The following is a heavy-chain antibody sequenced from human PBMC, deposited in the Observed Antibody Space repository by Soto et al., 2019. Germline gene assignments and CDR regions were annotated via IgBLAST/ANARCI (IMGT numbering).Heavy chain of an antibody. D-gene: IGHD1-26*01. CDR1: GFTFSNYG. J-gene: IGHJ5*02. CDR3: ARDVSGTLANWFDP. Sequence: QVQLVESGGGVVQPGRSLRLSCAASGFTFSNYGMHWVRQAPGKGLEWVAVIWYDGSNKYYADSVKGRFTISRDNSKNTLYLQMNSLRAEDTAVYYCARDVSGTLANWFDPWGQGTLVTVSS. CDR2: IWYDGSNK. V-gene: IGHV3-33*01.